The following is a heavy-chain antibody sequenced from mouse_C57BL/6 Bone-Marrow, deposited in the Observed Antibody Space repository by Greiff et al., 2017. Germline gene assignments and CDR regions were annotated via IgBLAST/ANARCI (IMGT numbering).Heavy chain of an antibody. Sequence: VQLQQSGPVLVKPGASVKMSCKASGYTFTDYYMNWVKQSHGKSLEWIGVINPYNGGTSYNRKFKGKATLTVDKSSSTAYMELNSLTSEDSAVYYCARSVNWAFAYWGQGTLVTVSA. CDR1: GYTFTDYY. V-gene: IGHV1-19*01. J-gene: IGHJ3*01. CDR2: INPYNGGT. D-gene: IGHD4-1*01. CDR3: ARSVNWAFAY.